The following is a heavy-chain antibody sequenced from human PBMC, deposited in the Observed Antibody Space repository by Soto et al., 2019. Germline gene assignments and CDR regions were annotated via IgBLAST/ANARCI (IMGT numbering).Heavy chain of an antibody. V-gene: IGHV3-23*01. Sequence: EVQLLESGGGLVQPGGSLRLSCAASGFTFSTYAMSWVRQAPRKGLEWVPAISGTGGDYTYYADSVKGRFTISRDNSKNTLYLQMNSLRAEDTAVYYCVPLCRYCSTTTPSWGQGTLVTVSS. J-gene: IGHJ4*02. CDR3: VPLCRYCSTTTPS. D-gene: IGHD2-2*01. CDR2: ISGTGGDYT. CDR1: GFTFSTYA.